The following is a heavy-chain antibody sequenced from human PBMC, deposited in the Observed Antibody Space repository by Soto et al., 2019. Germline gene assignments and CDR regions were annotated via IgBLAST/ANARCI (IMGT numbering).Heavy chain of an antibody. D-gene: IGHD6-19*01. CDR2: ISPHNDRT. Sequence: GASVKVSCKASGYNFTSYGSSGVRQAPGQGLEWMGWISPHNDRTKYARRFQDRVTMTTETPTSTVYMELGSLRSDDTAVYYCARDLYYSSGRYFDHDAFDIWGQGTVVTVSS. J-gene: IGHJ3*02. CDR3: ARDLYYSSGRYFDHDAFDI. V-gene: IGHV1-18*01. CDR1: GYNFTSYG.